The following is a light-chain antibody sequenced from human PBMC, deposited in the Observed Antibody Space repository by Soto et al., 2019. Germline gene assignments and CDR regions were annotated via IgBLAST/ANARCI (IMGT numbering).Light chain of an antibody. CDR1: QSISSY. J-gene: IGKJ5*01. V-gene: IGKV1-39*01. Sequence: DIQMTQSPSSLSASVGDRVTITCRASQSISSYLNWYQQKPGKAPKLLIYAASSLQSGVPSRFSSSGTGTKFSATFSSVHPEDFATQYCRQGYRTPTFGQGTRLEIK. CDR3: RQGYRTPT. CDR2: AAS.